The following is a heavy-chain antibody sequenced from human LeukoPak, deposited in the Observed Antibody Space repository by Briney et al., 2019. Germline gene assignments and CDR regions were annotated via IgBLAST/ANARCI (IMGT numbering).Heavy chain of an antibody. V-gene: IGHV4-38-2*02. CDR2: ISHSGSS. D-gene: IGHD3-22*01. CDR1: GYSISSGYF. J-gene: IGHJ4*02. CDR3: ARDGYYYDGSFEY. Sequence: SETLSLTCAVSGYSISSGYFWAWIRQPPGKGLEWIGSISHSGSSYSKPSLKSRVIISVDTSNNQFSLKLTSVTAADTATYYCARDGYYYDGSFEYWGQGIRVAVSS.